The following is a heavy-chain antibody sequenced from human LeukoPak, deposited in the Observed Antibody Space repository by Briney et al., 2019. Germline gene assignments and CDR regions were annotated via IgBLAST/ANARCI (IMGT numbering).Heavy chain of an antibody. CDR1: GGSISSYY. D-gene: IGHD6-13*01. Sequence: SETLSLTCTVSGGSISSYYWSWIRQPPGKGLEWIGYIYNSGNTNYNPSLKSRVTISVDTSKTQFSLKLSSVTAADTAVYYCAKTVQRLVSRYYYYYGMDVWGQGPTVTVSS. J-gene: IGHJ6*02. CDR3: AKTVQRLVSRYYYYYGMDV. CDR2: IYNSGNT. V-gene: IGHV4-59*08.